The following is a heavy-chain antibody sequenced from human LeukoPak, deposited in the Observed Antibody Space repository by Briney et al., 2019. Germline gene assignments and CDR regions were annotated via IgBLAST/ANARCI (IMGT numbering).Heavy chain of an antibody. CDR3: ATDTEYSGYEAPDN. Sequence: GASVTVCCKTSGYTFSNYSISWVRQAPGQGLEWMGWINVYNGNTKYAQKFQGRLTVNTGTSTSTAFMELESLRPDDTADYSCATDTEYSGYEAPDNWGQGTQVTVSS. J-gene: IGHJ4*02. D-gene: IGHD5-12*01. CDR2: INVYNGNT. V-gene: IGHV1-18*04. CDR1: GYTFSNYS.